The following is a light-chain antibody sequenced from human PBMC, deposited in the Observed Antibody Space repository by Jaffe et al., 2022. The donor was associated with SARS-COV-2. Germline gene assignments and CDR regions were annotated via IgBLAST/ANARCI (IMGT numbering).Light chain of an antibody. Sequence: QSALTQPASVSGSPGQSITISCTGTSSDVGGYNYVSWYQQHPGKAPKLIIYEVSNRPSGVPDRFSGSKSGNTASLTISGLQAEDEADYYCSSYTSSSTYVFGTGTKVTVL. J-gene: IGLJ1*01. CDR2: EVS. CDR1: SSDVGGYNY. CDR3: SSYTSSSTYV. V-gene: IGLV2-14*01.